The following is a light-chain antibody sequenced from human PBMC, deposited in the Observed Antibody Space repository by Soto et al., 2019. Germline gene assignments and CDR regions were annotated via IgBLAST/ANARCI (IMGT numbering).Light chain of an antibody. V-gene: IGLV1-40*01. CDR2: INT. CDR3: QSYDSTLNTYV. CDR1: SSNIGAGYD. Sequence: QSALTQPPSVSGAPGQRVTISCAGGSSNIGAGYDVHWYQHIPGTAPKLLIYINTNRPSGVPDRFSGSRSGPSASLAITGLQAQDEAVYFCQSYDSTLNTYVYG. J-gene: IGLJ1*01.